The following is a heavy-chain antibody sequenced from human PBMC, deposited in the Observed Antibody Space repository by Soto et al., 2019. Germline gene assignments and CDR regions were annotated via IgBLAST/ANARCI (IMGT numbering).Heavy chain of an antibody. CDR1: GGTFSSHI. D-gene: IGHD1-7*01. V-gene: IGHV1-69*01. CDR3: ARSSKLTGTRD. J-gene: IGHJ4*02. Sequence: QVQLVQSGAEVKRPGSSVKVSCKASGGTFSSHIISWVRQAPGQGLEWMGGIIPLFSTTNYAQKFQGRVTITADESTSTAYMELNSLRSEDTAAYYCARSSKLTGTRDWGEGTVVTVSS. CDR2: IIPLFSTT.